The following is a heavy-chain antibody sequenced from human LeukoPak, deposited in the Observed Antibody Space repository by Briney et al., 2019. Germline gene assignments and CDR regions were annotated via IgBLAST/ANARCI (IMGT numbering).Heavy chain of an antibody. Sequence: GASVKISCKASGGTFSSYAISWVRQAPGQGLEWMGWISAYNGNTNYAQNLQGRVTMTTDTSTSTAYMELRSLRSGDTAVYYCARTGGYNYFDYWGQGTLVTVSS. V-gene: IGHV1-18*01. CDR3: ARTGGYNYFDY. CDR1: GGTFSSYA. D-gene: IGHD3-10*01. CDR2: ISAYNGNT. J-gene: IGHJ4*02.